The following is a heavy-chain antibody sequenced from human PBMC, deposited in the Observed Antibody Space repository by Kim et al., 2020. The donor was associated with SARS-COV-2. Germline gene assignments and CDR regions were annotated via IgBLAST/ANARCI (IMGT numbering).Heavy chain of an antibody. CDR3: ARSPSAWGSFDI. V-gene: IGHV5-51*01. D-gene: IGHD1-26*01. CDR2: IYPGDSDT. Sequence: GESLQISCKGSGYSFTIYWVAWVRQMPGKGLAWMGIIYPGDSDTRYIPSFQGQVTISADKSISTAYLQWSSLKASDTAMYYCARSPSAWGSFDIWGQGTMVTVSS. J-gene: IGHJ3*02. CDR1: GYSFTIYW.